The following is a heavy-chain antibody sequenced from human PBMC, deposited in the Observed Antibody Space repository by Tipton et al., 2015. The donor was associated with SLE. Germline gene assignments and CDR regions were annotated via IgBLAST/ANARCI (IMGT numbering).Heavy chain of an antibody. J-gene: IGHJ5*02. CDR3: ARYMGEALAKNWFDP. Sequence: VQLVQSGAEVKQTGESLKISCKGFGYNFFGYWIGWVRQMPGKGLEWMGIIYPDNSNTRYSPSFQGQVTMSADKSINTAYLHWSSLKASDTAMYYCARYMGEALAKNWFDPWGQGTLVTVSS. V-gene: IGHV5-51*03. CDR1: GYNFFGYW. D-gene: IGHD1-1*01. CDR2: IYPDNSNT.